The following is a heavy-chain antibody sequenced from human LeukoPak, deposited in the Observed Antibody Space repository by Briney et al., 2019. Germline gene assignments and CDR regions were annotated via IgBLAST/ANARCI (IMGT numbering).Heavy chain of an antibody. CDR2: INTDGSST. CDR1: GFTFSSYW. CDR3: ARRGRPDAFDI. V-gene: IGHV3-74*01. D-gene: IGHD1-14*01. Sequence: GGSLRLSCAASGFTFSSYWMHWVRQAPGKGLVWVSRINTDGSSTSYADSVKGRFTISRDNSKNTLYLQMNSLKAEDTAVYYCARRGRPDAFDIWGQGTMVTVSS. J-gene: IGHJ3*02.